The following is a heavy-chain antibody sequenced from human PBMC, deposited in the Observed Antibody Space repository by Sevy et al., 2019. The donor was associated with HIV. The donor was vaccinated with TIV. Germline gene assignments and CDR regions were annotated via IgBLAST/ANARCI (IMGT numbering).Heavy chain of an antibody. D-gene: IGHD4-17*01. CDR3: ARDLPPSATTVAHFDC. CDR1: GFSFSSYE. V-gene: IGHV3-48*03. Sequence: GGSLRLSCAASGFSFSSYEMNWVRQAPGKGLEWLSYISNSGSSVYYSDSVRGRFTISRDNDRNSQYLQMNSLRAEDTAVYYCARDLPPSATTVAHFDCWGQGTLVTVSS. J-gene: IGHJ4*02. CDR2: ISNSGSSV.